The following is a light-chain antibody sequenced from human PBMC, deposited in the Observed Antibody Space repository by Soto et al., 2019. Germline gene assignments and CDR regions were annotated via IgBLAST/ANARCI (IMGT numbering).Light chain of an antibody. Sequence: EIVLTQSPGTLSLSPGERATLSCRASQTISGTYLAWYQQKPGQAPRLLIYSSSSRAAGVSDRFSGSGSGTDFSLTTSRLEPEDFAMYYCQQYGRSPTWTFGQGTKVDIK. CDR3: QQYGRSPTWT. V-gene: IGKV3-20*01. CDR1: QTISGTY. J-gene: IGKJ1*01. CDR2: SSS.